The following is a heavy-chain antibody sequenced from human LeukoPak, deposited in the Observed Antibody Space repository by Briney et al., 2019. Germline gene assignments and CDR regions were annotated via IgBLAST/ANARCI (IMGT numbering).Heavy chain of an antibody. D-gene: IGHD4-17*01. J-gene: IGHJ5*02. CDR3: ASDTVNGNWFDP. Sequence: SETLSLTCSVSGGSISSYYWSWIRQPPGRGLEWIGYIYDSGRTSYNPSLKSRVTISVDTSKNQFSLKLSSVTAADTAVYYCASDTVNGNWFDPWGQGTLVTVSS. V-gene: IGHV4-59*12. CDR1: GGSISSYY. CDR2: IYDSGRT.